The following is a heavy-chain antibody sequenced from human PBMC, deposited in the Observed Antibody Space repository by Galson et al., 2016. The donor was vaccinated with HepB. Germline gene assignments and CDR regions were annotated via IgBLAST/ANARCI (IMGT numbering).Heavy chain of an antibody. J-gene: IGHJ3*02. CDR2: ISVNNGNT. CDR3: AKDRLKYFDFWSGTGGAFDI. Sequence: SVKVSCKASGYPFINYGINWLRQAPGQGLEWMGWISVNNGNTNYAQKYQDRVTLTRDTSTSTVYLEVGNLRYDDTATYYCAKDRLKYFDFWSGTGGAFDIWGQGKMVTVSS. CDR1: GYPFINYG. V-gene: IGHV1-18*01. D-gene: IGHD3-3*01.